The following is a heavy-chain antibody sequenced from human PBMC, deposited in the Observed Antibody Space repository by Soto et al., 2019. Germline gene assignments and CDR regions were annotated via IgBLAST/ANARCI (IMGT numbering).Heavy chain of an antibody. CDR3: TRDFQGPLDYGMDV. CDR1: GFTFSSYW. V-gene: IGHV3-7*01. J-gene: IGHJ6*02. CDR2: VKYDGSQT. D-gene: IGHD1-1*01. Sequence: GGSLRLSCADSGFTFSSYWMSWVRQAPGKGLEWVANVKYDGSQTYYVGSVKGRFTISRDNAKNSLYLQMNSLRAEDTAVYYCTRDFQGPLDYGMDVWGQGTTVTVSS.